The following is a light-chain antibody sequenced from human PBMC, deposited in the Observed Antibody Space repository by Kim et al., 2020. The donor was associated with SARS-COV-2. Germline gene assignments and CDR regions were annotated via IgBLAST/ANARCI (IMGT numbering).Light chain of an antibody. CDR2: AAS. Sequence: ASVGDSVTITWRASQSVSSNLNWYQQKPGKAPNLLIYAASSLEGGVPSSFSGSGSGKDFTLTISSLQPEDFATYYCQQSYNTPLTFGGGTKVDIK. CDR1: QSVSSN. V-gene: IGKV1-39*01. CDR3: QQSYNTPLT. J-gene: IGKJ4*01.